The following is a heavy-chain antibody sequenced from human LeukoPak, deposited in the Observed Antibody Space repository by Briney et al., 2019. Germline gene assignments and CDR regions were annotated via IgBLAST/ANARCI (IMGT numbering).Heavy chain of an antibody. V-gene: IGHV3-23*01. D-gene: IGHD3-22*01. J-gene: IGHJ4*02. CDR1: GFTFSSYA. CDR3: ARGDDSSGYYISDY. CDR2: ISGSGGSS. Sequence: GGSLRLSCAASGFTFSSYAMSWVRQAPGKGLEWVSTISGSGGSSYYADSVKGRFTISRDNSKNTLYLQMNSLRAEDTAVYYCARGDDSSGYYISDYWGQGTLVTVSS.